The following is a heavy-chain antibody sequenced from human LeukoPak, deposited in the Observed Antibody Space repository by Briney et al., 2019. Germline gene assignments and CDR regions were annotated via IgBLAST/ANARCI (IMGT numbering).Heavy chain of an antibody. V-gene: IGHV4-38-2*02. J-gene: IGHJ5*02. CDR2: INHSGST. D-gene: IGHD3-10*01. CDR1: GYSISNGYH. Sequence: PSETLSLTCAVSGYSISNGYHWGWIRQPPEKGLEWIGSINHSGSTYYNPSLKSRVTISVDTSKNQFSLKLNSVTAADTAVYYCARDSGYDRGCFDPWGQGTLVTVSS. CDR3: ARDSGYDRGCFDP.